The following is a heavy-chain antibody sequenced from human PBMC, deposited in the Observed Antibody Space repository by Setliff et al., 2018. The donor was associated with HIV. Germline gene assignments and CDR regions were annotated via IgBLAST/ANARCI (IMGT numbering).Heavy chain of an antibody. CDR3: ARHYGGNLDAFDI. J-gene: IGHJ3*02. CDR2: IYYSGST. D-gene: IGHD4-17*01. Sequence: SETLSLTCTVSGASISSTSYSWGWIRQPPGKGLEWIGSIYYSGSTYYNPSLKSRVTISVDTSKNQFSLKLSSVTAADTAVFYCARHYGGNLDAFDIWGRGTMVTVSS. CDR1: GASISSTSYS. V-gene: IGHV4-39*01.